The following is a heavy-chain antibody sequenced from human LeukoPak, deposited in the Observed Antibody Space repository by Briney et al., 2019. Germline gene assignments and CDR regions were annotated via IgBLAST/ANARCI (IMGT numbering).Heavy chain of an antibody. Sequence: GGSLRLSCAASGFTFSSYGMHWVRQAPGKGLEWVAVISYDGSNKYYADSVKGRFTISRDNSKNTLYLQMNSLRAEGTAVYYCAKNAPLSMVRGVIIGYWGQGTLVTVSS. V-gene: IGHV3-30*18. J-gene: IGHJ4*02. CDR1: GFTFSSYG. D-gene: IGHD3-10*01. CDR3: AKNAPLSMVRGVIIGY. CDR2: ISYDGSNK.